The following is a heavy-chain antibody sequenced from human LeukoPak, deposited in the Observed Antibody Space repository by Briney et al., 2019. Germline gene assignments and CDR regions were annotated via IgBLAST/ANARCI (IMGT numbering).Heavy chain of an antibody. CDR3: AGQGRYDILTGYLEFGY. V-gene: IGHV4-34*01. D-gene: IGHD3-9*01. Sequence: PSETLSLTCAVYGGSFSGYYWSWIRQPPGKGLEWIGEINHSGSTNYNPSLKSRVTISVDTSKNQFSLKLSSVTAADTVVYYGAGQGRYDILTGYLEFGYWGQGTLVTVCS. CDR1: GGSFSGYY. J-gene: IGHJ4*02. CDR2: INHSGST.